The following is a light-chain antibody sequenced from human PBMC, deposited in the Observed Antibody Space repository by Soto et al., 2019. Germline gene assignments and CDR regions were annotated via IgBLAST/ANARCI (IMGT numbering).Light chain of an antibody. CDR3: QQASGFPLFT. CDR2: GAS. V-gene: IGKV1-12*02. CDR1: QGVSSW. Sequence: DIQMTQSPSSVSASVGDRITLTCRASQGVSSWLAWYQQKPGKAPKLLIYGASTLHIGVPSRFSGSGSGTDVSLLTSSLQPEDIAAYYCQQASGFPLFTFGQGTKVDIK. J-gene: IGKJ3*01.